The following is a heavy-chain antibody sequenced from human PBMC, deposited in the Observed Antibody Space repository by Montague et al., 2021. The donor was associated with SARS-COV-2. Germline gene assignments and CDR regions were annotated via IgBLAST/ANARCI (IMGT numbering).Heavy chain of an antibody. CDR1: GDSISSTTHY. CDR2: IFYSGST. CDR3: ARHLRVGNRWNGFEADY. Sequence: SETLSLTCTVSGDSISSTTHYWAWMRQLSGTVLEWIASIFYSGSTYYYPPLKRRVTISVDTSKNMFSLQLNSVTPADTSVYYCARHLRVGNRWNGFEADYWGQGALVSVSS. D-gene: IGHD1-1*01. J-gene: IGHJ4*02. V-gene: IGHV4-39*01.